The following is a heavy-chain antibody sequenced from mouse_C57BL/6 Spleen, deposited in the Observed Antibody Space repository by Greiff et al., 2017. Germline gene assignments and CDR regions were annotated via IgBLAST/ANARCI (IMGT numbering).Heavy chain of an antibody. CDR2: INPYNGGT. Sequence: VQLQQSGPVLVKPGASVKMSCKASGYTFTDYYMNWVKQSHGKSLEWIGVINPYNGGTSYNQKFKGKATLTVDKSSSTAYMELNSLTSEDSAVYYCAREGNSNYYAMDYWGQGTSVTVSS. D-gene: IGHD4-1*02. J-gene: IGHJ4*01. CDR3: AREGNSNYYAMDY. CDR1: GYTFTDYY. V-gene: IGHV1-19*01.